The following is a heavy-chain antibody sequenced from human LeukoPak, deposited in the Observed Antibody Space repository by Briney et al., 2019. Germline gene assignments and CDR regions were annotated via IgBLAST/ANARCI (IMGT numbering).Heavy chain of an antibody. V-gene: IGHV1-8*01. CDR3: AREGATYYDSSGYYYRDY. Sequence: GASVKVSCTASGYTFTSYDINWVRQATGQGLEWMGWMNPNSGNTGYAQKFQGRVTMTRNTSISTAYMELSSLRSEDTAVYYCAREGATYYDSSGYYYRDYWGQGTLVTVSS. J-gene: IGHJ4*02. D-gene: IGHD3-22*01. CDR2: MNPNSGNT. CDR1: GYTFTSYD.